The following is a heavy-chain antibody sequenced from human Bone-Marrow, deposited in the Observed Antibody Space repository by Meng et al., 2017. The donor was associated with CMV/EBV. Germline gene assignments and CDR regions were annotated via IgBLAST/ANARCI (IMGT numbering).Heavy chain of an antibody. CDR1: GYTFTGYY. V-gene: IGHV1-18*04. CDR3: ARDGEWELLNGKSYYYYYGMDV. Sequence: ASVKVSCKASGYTFTGYYMHWVRQAPGQGLEWMGWISAYNGNTNYAQKLQGRVTMTTDTSTSTAYMELRSLRSDDTAVYYCARDGEWELLNGKSYYYYYGMDVWGQGTTVTVSS. D-gene: IGHD1-26*01. CDR2: ISAYNGNT. J-gene: IGHJ6*02.